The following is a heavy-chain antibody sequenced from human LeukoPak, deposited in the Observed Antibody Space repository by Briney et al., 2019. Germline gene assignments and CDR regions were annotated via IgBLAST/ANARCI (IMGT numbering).Heavy chain of an antibody. J-gene: IGHJ4*02. CDR2: IKQDGSEK. V-gene: IGHV3-7*01. CDR3: ARGSRAYDFWSGYYFA. D-gene: IGHD3-3*01. CDR1: GFTFSSYW. Sequence: GGSLRLSCAASGFTFSSYWMSWVRQAPGKGLEWVANIKQDGSEKYYVDSVKGRFTISRDNAKNSLYLQMNSLRAEDTAVYYCARGSRAYDFWSGYYFARGQGTLVTVSS.